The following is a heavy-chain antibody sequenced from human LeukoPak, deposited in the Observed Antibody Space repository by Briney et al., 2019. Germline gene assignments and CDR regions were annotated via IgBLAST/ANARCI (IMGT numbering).Heavy chain of an antibody. CDR1: GYSFTSYW. V-gene: IGHV5-51*01. CDR2: IYPGDSDT. D-gene: IGHD6-13*01. CDR3: ARREGAAAAQGEYYFDY. J-gene: IGHJ4*02. Sequence: PGESLKISCKGSGYSFTSYWIGRVRQMPGKGLEWMGIIYPGDSDTRYSPSFQGQVTISADKSISTAYLQWSSLKASDTAMYYCARREGAAAAQGEYYFDYWGQGTLVTVSS.